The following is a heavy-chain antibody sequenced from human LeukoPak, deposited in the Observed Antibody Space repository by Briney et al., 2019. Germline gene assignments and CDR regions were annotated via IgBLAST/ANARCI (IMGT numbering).Heavy chain of an antibody. Sequence: PEGSLRLSCAASGFTFSSYGMHWVRQAPGKGLEWVAVIWYDGSNKYYADSVRGRFTISRDNSKNTLYLQMNSLRAEDTAVYYCASSGIAVAGTPFDYWGQGTLVTVSS. CDR1: GFTFSSYG. D-gene: IGHD6-19*01. J-gene: IGHJ4*02. CDR3: ASSGIAVAGTPFDY. CDR2: IWYDGSNK. V-gene: IGHV3-33*01.